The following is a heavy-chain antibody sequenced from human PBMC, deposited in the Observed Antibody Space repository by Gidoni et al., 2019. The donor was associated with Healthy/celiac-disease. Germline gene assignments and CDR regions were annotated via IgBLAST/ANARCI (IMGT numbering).Heavy chain of an antibody. V-gene: IGHV3-23*01. CDR3: AIPRGLYGHNYFDY. D-gene: IGHD3-10*01. J-gene: IGHJ4*02. CDR1: GFTFSSYA. Sequence: VPLLESGGGLVQPGGSLILSCASSGFTFSSYAMSWVRQAQGKGLEWGSAISGSGGSTYYEDSVKGRFTISRDNSKNTLYLQRNSLRAEDTAVYYCAIPRGLYGHNYFDYWGQGTLVTVSS. CDR2: ISGSGGST.